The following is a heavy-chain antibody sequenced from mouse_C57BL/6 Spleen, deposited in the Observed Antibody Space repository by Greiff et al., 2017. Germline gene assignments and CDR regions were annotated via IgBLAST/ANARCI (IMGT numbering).Heavy chain of an antibody. V-gene: IGHV5-17*01. D-gene: IGHD2-5*01. J-gene: IGHJ4*01. CDR2: ISSGSSTI. CDR3: ARGDSKEFYYAMDY. CDR1: GFTFSGYG. Sequence: EVKVEESGGGLVKPGGSLKLSCAASGFTFSGYGMHWVRQAPEKGLEWVAYISSGSSTIYYADTVKGRFTISRDNAKNTLFLQMTSLRSEDTAMYYCARGDSKEFYYAMDYWGQGTSVTVSS.